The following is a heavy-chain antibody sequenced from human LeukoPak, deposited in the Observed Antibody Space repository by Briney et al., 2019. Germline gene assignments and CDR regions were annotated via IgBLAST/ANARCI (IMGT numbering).Heavy chain of an antibody. V-gene: IGHV3-53*01. Sequence: GGTLRLSCAASGFTVNTNYMNWGRQAPGKGLEWVSAIYSGGSTYYADSVKGRFTISRDKSKNTLYLQMNSLRDEETAVYYCARGSTSSARSHFDYWGLGTLVTVSS. J-gene: IGHJ4*02. D-gene: IGHD2-2*01. CDR3: ARGSTSSARSHFDY. CDR1: GFTVNTNY. CDR2: IYSGGST.